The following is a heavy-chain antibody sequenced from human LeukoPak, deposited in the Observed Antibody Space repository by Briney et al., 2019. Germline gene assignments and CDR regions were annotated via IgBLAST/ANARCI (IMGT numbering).Heavy chain of an antibody. Sequence: GESLKISCEVSGHRFTNHWIGWVRQMPGKGLEWMGIINLGDSDTKYSPSFQGQVTISLDKSISTAYLQGRSLKASDTAMYYCARRPYSGSPNWFDPWGQGTLVTVSS. V-gene: IGHV5-51*01. J-gene: IGHJ5*02. CDR2: INLGDSDT. CDR1: GHRFTNHW. CDR3: ARRPYSGSPNWFDP. D-gene: IGHD1-26*01.